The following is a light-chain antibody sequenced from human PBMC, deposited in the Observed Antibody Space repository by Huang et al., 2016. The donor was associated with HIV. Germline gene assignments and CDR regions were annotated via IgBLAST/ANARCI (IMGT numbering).Light chain of an antibody. CDR1: QDISNY. J-gene: IGKJ1*01. CDR3: QHYDNLRT. V-gene: IGKV1-33*01. Sequence: DIQMTQSPSSLSASVGDRVTITCQASQDISNYLNWYQQKPGKAHKLLIYYASNLETGVSSRFSGSGSGTDFTFTISSLQPEDIATYYCQHYDNLRTFGQGTKVEIK. CDR2: YAS.